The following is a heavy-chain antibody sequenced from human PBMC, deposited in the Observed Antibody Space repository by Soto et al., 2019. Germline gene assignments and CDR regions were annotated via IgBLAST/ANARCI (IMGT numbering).Heavy chain of an antibody. D-gene: IGHD3-16*01. V-gene: IGHV4-34*01. CDR2: INHSGST. CDR1: GGSFSGYY. CDR3: ARGGERGGHYYYYGMDV. J-gene: IGHJ6*02. Sequence: SETLSLTCAVYGGSFSGYYWSWIRQPPGKGLEWIGEINHSGSTNYNPSLKSRVTISVDTSKNQFSLKLSSVTAADTAVYYCARGGERGGHYYYYGMDVWGQGTRVTVSS.